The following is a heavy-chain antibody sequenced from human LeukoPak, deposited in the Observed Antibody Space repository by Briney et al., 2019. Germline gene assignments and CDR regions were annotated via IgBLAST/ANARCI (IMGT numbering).Heavy chain of an antibody. Sequence: GGSLRLSCAASGFTFSSYVMTWVRQAPGKGLEWVSSISGSGGSTYYADSVKGRFTISRDNSKNTLYLQMGSLRAEDTAVYYCAKYQFGSPPLYWGQGTLVTVSS. CDR3: AKYQFGSPPLY. CDR1: GFTFSSYV. V-gene: IGHV3-23*01. CDR2: ISGSGGST. D-gene: IGHD3-10*01. J-gene: IGHJ4*02.